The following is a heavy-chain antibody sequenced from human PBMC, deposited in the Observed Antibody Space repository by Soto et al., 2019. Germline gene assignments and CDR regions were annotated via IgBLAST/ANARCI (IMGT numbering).Heavy chain of an antibody. Sequence: SVKVSCKASGGTFSSYAISWVRQAPGQGLEWMGGIIPIFGTANYAQKFQGRVTITADESTSTAYMELSSLRSEDTAVYYCARSANGDHDAFDIWGQGTMVTVSS. CDR1: GGTFSSYA. V-gene: IGHV1-69*13. J-gene: IGHJ3*02. D-gene: IGHD2-21*02. CDR2: IIPIFGTA. CDR3: ARSANGDHDAFDI.